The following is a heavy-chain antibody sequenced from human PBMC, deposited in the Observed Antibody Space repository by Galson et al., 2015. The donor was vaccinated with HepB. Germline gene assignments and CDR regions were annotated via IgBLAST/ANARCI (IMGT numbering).Heavy chain of an antibody. CDR3: ARRSAYFDY. CDR1: GGTFNTYA. CDR2: IIPLFGTA. J-gene: IGHJ4*02. Sequence: SVKVSCKASGGTFNTYAMNWVRQAPGQGLEWVGGIIPLFGTADYSQRFQGRVTITADGSTTTAYMELSSLTSDDTAVYYCARRSAYFDYWGQGTQVTVSS. V-gene: IGHV1-69*13.